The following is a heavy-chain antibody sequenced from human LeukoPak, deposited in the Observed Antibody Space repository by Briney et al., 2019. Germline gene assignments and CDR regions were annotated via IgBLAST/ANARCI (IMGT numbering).Heavy chain of an antibody. V-gene: IGHV1-2*02. CDR1: GYTFTNYY. J-gene: IGHJ4*02. CDR2: IIPDSGGA. D-gene: IGHD2-2*01. Sequence: ASVTASCKTSGYTFTNYYVHWVRQAPGQGLEWMGYIIPDSGGADYDQRFQGRVTMTRDKSISTVYMELSSLRSDDTAVYYCSTEDKYCGSANCGKYWGQGTLVTVSS. CDR3: STEDKYCGSANCGKY.